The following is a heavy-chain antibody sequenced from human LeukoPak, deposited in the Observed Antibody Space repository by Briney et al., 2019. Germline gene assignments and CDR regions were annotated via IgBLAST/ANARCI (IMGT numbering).Heavy chain of an antibody. CDR3: ARHKITMVRGVFNWFDP. CDR2: MNPNNGNT. CDR1: GYTFTSYD. Sequence: ASVKVSCKASGYTFTSYDINWVRQATGQGLEWMGWMNPNNGNTGYAQKFQGRVTMTRNISISTAYMELSSLRSEDTAVYYCARHKITMVRGVFNWFDPWGQGTLVTVSS. D-gene: IGHD3-10*01. J-gene: IGHJ5*02. V-gene: IGHV1-8*01.